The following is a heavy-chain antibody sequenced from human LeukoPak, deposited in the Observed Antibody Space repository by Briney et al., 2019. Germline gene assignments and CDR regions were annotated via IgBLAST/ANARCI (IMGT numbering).Heavy chain of an antibody. D-gene: IGHD6-13*01. CDR2: IYYSGST. Sequence: SETLSLTCTVSGGSISSYYWSWIRQPPGKGLERIGYIYYSGSTNYNPSLKSRVTISVDTSKNQFSLKLSSVTAADTAVYYCATTGYSSSWYYFDYWGQGTLVTVSS. CDR1: GGSISSYY. V-gene: IGHV4-59*08. CDR3: ATTGYSSSWYYFDY. J-gene: IGHJ4*02.